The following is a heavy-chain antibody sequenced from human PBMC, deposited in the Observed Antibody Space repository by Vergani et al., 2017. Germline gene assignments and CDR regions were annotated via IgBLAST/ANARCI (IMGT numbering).Heavy chain of an antibody. V-gene: IGHV3-21*01. Sequence: EVQLLESGGSLVYPGGSLRLSCAASGFSFSSYSMNWVRQAPGKGLEWVASISGSSSYVFYRDSVEGRFTITRDNAKKSVYLQMNSLRAEDTAMYFCARGLWDCTHIRCSPPSYWGQGTQVTVSS. D-gene: IGHD2-8*01. CDR3: ARGLWDCTHIRCSPPSY. CDR2: ISGSSSYV. CDR1: GFSFSSYS. J-gene: IGHJ4*02.